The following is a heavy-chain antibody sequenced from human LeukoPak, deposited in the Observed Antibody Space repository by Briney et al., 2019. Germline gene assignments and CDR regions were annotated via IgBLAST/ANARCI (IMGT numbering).Heavy chain of an antibody. D-gene: IGHD1-1*01. Sequence: GASVKVSCKASGYTFTNYGITWVRQAPGQGLEWMGWISTYNGNTNYAQKLLGRVTMTTDTSTSTAYMELRALRSDDTAVYYCAREDNGAFDVWGQGTMVTVSS. V-gene: IGHV1-18*01. CDR2: ISTYNGNT. CDR1: GYTFTNYG. J-gene: IGHJ3*01. CDR3: AREDNGAFDV.